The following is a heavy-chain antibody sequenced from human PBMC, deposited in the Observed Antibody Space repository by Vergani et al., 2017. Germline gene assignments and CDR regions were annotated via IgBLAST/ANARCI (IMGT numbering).Heavy chain of an antibody. V-gene: IGHV1-18*04. CDR2: ISVYSGDT. CDR1: GYTFSTYG. CDR3: ARGEKTGTARY. J-gene: IGHJ4*02. D-gene: IGHD1-7*01. Sequence: QVQLVQSGAEVRKPGASVKVSCKASGYTFSTYGITWVRLAPGQGLEWMGWISVYSGDTSYAQKFQGRVTMTTATSTSTAYLDLRSLRSDDTAVYYCARGEKTGTARYWGQGTLVTVSS.